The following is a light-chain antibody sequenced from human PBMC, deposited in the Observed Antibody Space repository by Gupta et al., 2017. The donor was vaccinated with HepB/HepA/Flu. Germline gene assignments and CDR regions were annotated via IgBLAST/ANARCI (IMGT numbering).Light chain of an antibody. V-gene: IGLV2-11*01. CDR3: CSYAGTDKVV. Sequence: QSALTPPRSVSGSPGQSVTISCTGTSSDVGGYKYVSWYQQHPGKGPKVMIYDVSKRPSGVPDRFSGSKSGNTASLTIAGLQAEDEADYYCCSYAGTDKVVFGGGTKLTVV. CDR2: DVS. CDR1: SSDVGGYKY. J-gene: IGLJ2*01.